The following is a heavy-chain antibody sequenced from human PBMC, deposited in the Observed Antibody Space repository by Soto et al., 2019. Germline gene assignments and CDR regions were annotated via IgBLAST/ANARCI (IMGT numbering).Heavy chain of an antibody. Sequence: GGSLRLSCAASGFTFSSYAMSWVRQAPGKGLEWVSAISGSGGSTYYADSVKGRFTISRDNSKNTLYLQMNSLRAEDTAVYYCAKARLHSGSYLGFDYWGQGTLVTVSS. J-gene: IGHJ4*02. V-gene: IGHV3-23*01. D-gene: IGHD1-26*01. CDR2: ISGSGGST. CDR1: GFTFSSYA. CDR3: AKARLHSGSYLGFDY.